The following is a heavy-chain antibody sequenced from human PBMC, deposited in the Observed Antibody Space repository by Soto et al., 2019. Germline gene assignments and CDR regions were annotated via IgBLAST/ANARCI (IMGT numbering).Heavy chain of an antibody. CDR1: GFTFSSYN. CDR2: ISSSSSYI. Sequence: EVQLVESGGGLVKPGGSLRLSCAASGFTFSSYNMNWVRQAPGKGLEWVSSISSSSSYIYYADSVKGRFTISRDNAKNSLYLQMNSLRAEDTAVYYCASTRRVGYDNSSYYYGMDVWGQGTTVTVSS. CDR3: ASTRRVGYDNSSYYYGMDV. D-gene: IGHD5-12*01. J-gene: IGHJ6*02. V-gene: IGHV3-21*01.